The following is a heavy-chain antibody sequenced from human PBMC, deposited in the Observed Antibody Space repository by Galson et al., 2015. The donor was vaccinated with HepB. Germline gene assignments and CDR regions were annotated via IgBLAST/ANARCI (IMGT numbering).Heavy chain of an antibody. CDR1: GFTFSSYS. Sequence: TLRLSCAASGFTFSSYSMNWVRQAPGKGLEWVSYISSSSKTTHYADSLKGRFTISRHSAKNSVYLQMNSLRAEDAAVYYCARDHPVPGRIIPLYYWGQGTLVSVSA. D-gene: IGHD6-19*01. CDR2: ISSSSKTT. CDR3: ARDHPVPGRIIPLYY. V-gene: IGHV3-48*01. J-gene: IGHJ4*02.